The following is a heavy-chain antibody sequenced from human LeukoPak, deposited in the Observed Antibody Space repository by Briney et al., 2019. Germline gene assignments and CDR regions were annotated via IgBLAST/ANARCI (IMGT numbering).Heavy chain of an antibody. CDR3: AKEALGGASDY. Sequence: GGSPRLSCAASGFTFDDYTMHWVRQAPGKGLEWVSLISWDGGRTYFADSVKGRFTISRDNSKNSLYLQMNSLRTEDTALYYCAKEALGGASDYWGQGTLVTVSS. CDR1: GFTFDDYT. D-gene: IGHD3-16*01. V-gene: IGHV3-43*01. J-gene: IGHJ4*02. CDR2: ISWDGGRT.